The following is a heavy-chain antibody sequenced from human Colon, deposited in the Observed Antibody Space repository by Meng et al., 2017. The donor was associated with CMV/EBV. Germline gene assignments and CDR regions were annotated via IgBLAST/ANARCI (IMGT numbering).Heavy chain of an antibody. CDR2: IYSNGRI. Sequence: QLQLKGAGPGLVKPSETLPLTGTVSGGSISGHYWTWIRRPAGEGLQWLGRIYSNGRIDENYSLRSRVTISVDTSKNQLSLRLTSVTAADTAVYYCGRAGARGVPIDVWGRGTLVTVSS. CDR3: GRAGARGVPIDV. CDR1: GGSISGHY. J-gene: IGHJ1*01. D-gene: IGHD3-10*01. V-gene: IGHV4-4*07.